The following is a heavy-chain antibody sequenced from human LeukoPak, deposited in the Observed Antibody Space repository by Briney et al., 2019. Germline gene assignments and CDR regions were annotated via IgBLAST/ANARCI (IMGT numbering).Heavy chain of an antibody. D-gene: IGHD3-10*01. CDR1: GGSISSSSYY. CDR3: ARGRDRDYYGSGSYYYYLDV. V-gene: IGHV4-39*07. CDR2: IYYSGST. J-gene: IGHJ6*03. Sequence: PSETLSLTCTVSGGSISSSSYYWGWIRQPPGKGLEWIASIYYSGSTYYNPSLKSRVTISVDPAKNQFSLKLSSVTAADTAVYYCARGRDRDYYGSGSYYYYLDVWGKGTTVTISS.